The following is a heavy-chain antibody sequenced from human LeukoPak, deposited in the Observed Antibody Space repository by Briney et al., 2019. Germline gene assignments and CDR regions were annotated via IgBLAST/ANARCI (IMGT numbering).Heavy chain of an antibody. D-gene: IGHD1-14*01. CDR1: GFSVSNNY. Sequence: GGSLRLSCAASGFSVSNNYVSWVRQAPGKGLEWISAVYSGGDTYYIESVRGRFTISRDNSKNTIHLQMNGLAPEDTAIYYCARDSTGASVWGKGTTVTVSS. CDR2: VYSGGDT. CDR3: ARDSTGASV. J-gene: IGHJ6*04. V-gene: IGHV3-53*01.